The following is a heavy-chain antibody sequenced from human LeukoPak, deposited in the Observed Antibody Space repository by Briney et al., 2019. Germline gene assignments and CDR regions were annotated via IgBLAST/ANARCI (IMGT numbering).Heavy chain of an antibody. CDR1: GFTFSSYG. CDR3: AKGRGYSSSWYGDLFDY. CDR2: ISYDGSNK. Sequence: PGGSLRLSCAASGFTFSSYGMHWVRQAPGKGLEWVAVISYDGSNKYYADSVKGRFTISRDNPKNTLYLQMNSLRAEDTAVNYCAKGRGYSSSWYGDLFDYWGQGTLVTVSS. V-gene: IGHV3-30*18. J-gene: IGHJ4*02. D-gene: IGHD6-13*01.